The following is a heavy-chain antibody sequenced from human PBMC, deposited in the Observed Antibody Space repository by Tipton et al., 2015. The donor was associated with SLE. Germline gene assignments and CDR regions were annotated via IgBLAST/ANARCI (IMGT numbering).Heavy chain of an antibody. D-gene: IGHD3-22*01. CDR1: GGSIISSSYY. J-gene: IGHJ3*02. CDR2: IFPGGTT. Sequence: TLSLTCTVSGGSIISSSYYWGWIRQPPGKGLEWIGNIFPGGTTYYNPSLKSRVTISGDTSKNHLSLKLTSVTAADTAVYYCARPSRVNLIVVDAFDIWGQGTIVTVSS. CDR3: ARPSRVNLIVVDAFDI. V-gene: IGHV4-39*02.